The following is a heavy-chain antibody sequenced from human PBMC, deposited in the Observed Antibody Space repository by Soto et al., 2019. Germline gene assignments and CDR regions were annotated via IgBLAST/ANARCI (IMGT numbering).Heavy chain of an antibody. CDR1: GYTFTSYA. D-gene: IGHD1-1*01. CDR2: INAGNGNT. Sequence: QVQLVQSGAEVKKPGASVKVSCKASGYTFTSYAMHWVRQAPGQRLEWMGWINAGNGNTKYSQKFQGRVTITRDTAASAAYMELSSLRSEDTAVYCCARGLQLERLGGLYYYDYYIDVWGKGTTVTVSS. J-gene: IGHJ6*03. CDR3: ARGLQLERLGGLYYYDYYIDV. V-gene: IGHV1-3*01.